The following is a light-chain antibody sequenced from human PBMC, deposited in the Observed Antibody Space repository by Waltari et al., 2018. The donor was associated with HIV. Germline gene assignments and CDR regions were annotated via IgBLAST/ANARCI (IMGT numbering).Light chain of an antibody. J-gene: IGLJ2*01. CDR3: CAYAGPTGLSEV. CDR1: SCDIGAYNY. Sequence: QSAMTQPASVSGSPGQSITISCTGTSCDIGAYNYVSWYQQHPGKAPKLIIYDVGTRPSGVSDRFSGSKSGNTASLTISGLQSEDEADYHCCAYAGPTGLSEVFGGGTKLTVL. V-gene: IGLV2-23*02. CDR2: DVG.